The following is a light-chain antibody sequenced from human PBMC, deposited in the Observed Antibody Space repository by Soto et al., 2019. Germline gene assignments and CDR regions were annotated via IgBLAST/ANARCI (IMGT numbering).Light chain of an antibody. CDR3: QQSYSTWIT. CDR2: AAS. Sequence: DIQMTQSPSSLSASVGDRVTITCRASQSISSYLNWYQQKPGKAPKLLIYAASSLQSGVPSRFSGSGSGTDFTLTISSLQPEEFATYYCQQSYSTWITFGQGTRLEIK. V-gene: IGKV1-39*01. J-gene: IGKJ5*01. CDR1: QSISSY.